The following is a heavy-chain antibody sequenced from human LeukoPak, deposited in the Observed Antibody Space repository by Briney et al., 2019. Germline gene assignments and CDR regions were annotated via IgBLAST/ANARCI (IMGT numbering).Heavy chain of an antibody. Sequence: HRRSFQISGLCSQSTSATYWVGGAGHLHGQGREWMGIIIPGESDTRYSPSFQSQVTISSDKSISTAYLQWSSLKASDTAIYYCASEYCSGGNCYFDYWGQGTLVTVSS. CDR3: ASEYCSGGNCYFDY. CDR2: IIPGESDT. CDR1: QSTSATYW. J-gene: IGHJ4*02. V-gene: IGHV5-51*01. D-gene: IGHD2-15*01.